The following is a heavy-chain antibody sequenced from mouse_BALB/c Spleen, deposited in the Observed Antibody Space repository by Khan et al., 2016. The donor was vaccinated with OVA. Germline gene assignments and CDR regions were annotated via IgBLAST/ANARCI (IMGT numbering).Heavy chain of an antibody. D-gene: IGHD3-1*01. CDR1: GFSLTSYD. Sequence: QVQLKQSGPGLVAPSQSLSITCTVSGFSLTSYDISWIRQPPGKGLEWLGVIWTGGGTNYNSAFMSRLSISKDNSKSQVFLTMNSRKTEDTARYYCVRSSYYAMDYWCQGTSVTVSS. CDR2: IWTGGGT. V-gene: IGHV2-9-2*01. J-gene: IGHJ4*01. CDR3: VRSSYYAMDY.